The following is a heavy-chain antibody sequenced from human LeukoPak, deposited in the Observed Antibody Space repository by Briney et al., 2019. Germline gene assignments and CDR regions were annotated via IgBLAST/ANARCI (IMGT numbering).Heavy chain of an antibody. CDR1: GGSISSSIW. CDR3: ARDSGTTGEVKFDP. D-gene: IGHD3-10*01. CDR2: INHSGST. J-gene: IGHJ5*02. Sequence: MASETLSFTCAVSGGSISSSIWWSWVRQPPGKGLEWIGEINHSGSTNYNPSLKSRVTISVDTSKNQFSLKLGSVTAADTAVYYCARDSGTTGEVKFDPWGQGTLVTVSS. V-gene: IGHV4-4*02.